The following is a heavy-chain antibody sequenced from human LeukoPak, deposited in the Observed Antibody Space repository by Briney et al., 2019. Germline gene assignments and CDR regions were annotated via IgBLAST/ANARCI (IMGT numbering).Heavy chain of an antibody. CDR1: GDTFSSYA. D-gene: IGHD1-26*01. CDR2: IIPIFGTA. V-gene: IGHV1-69*05. Sequence: SVKVSCKASGDTFSSYAISWVRQAPGQGLKWMGGIIPIFGTANYAQKFQGRVTITTDESTSTAYMELSSLRSEDTAVYYCATALRFKVGAFDIWGQGTMVTVSS. J-gene: IGHJ3*02. CDR3: ATALRFKVGAFDI.